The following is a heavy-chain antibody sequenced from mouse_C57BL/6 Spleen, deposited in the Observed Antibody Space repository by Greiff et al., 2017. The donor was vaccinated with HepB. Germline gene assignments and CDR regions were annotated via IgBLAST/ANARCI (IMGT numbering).Heavy chain of an antibody. J-gene: IGHJ3*01. D-gene: IGHD1-1*01. CDR1: GYTFTDYN. V-gene: IGHV1-22*01. CDR3: ARVYYGSSYNWFAY. Sequence: EVQLQQSGPELVKPGASVKMSCKASGYTFTDYNMHWVKQSHGKSLEWIGYINPNNGGTSYNQKFKGKATLTVNKSSSTAYMELRSLTSEDSAVYYCARVYYGSSYNWFAYWGQGTLVTVSA. CDR2: INPNNGGT.